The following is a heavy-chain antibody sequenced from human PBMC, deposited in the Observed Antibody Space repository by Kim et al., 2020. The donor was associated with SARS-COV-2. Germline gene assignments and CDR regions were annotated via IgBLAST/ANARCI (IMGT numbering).Heavy chain of an antibody. V-gene: IGHV4-61*01. J-gene: IGHJ3*02. CDR2: IYYSGST. CDR3: ARVHKLLGYCSSTSCYIPHAFDI. D-gene: IGHD2-2*02. CDR1: GGSVSSGSYY. Sequence: SETLSLTCTVSGGSVSSGSYYWSWIRQPPGKGLEWIGYIYYSGSTNYNPSLKSRVTISVDTSKNQFSLKLSSVTAADTAVYYCARVHKLLGYCSSTSCYIPHAFDIWGQGTMVTVSS.